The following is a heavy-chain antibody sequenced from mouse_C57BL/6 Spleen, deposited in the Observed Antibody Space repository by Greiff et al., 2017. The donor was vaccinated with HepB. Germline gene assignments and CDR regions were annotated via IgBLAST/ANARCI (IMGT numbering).Heavy chain of an antibody. V-gene: IGHV1-54*01. CDR3: ARYGSSYFWYFDV. D-gene: IGHD1-1*01. J-gene: IGHJ1*03. CDR2: INPGSGGT. Sequence: QVQLQQSGAELVRPGTSVKVSCKASGYAFTNYLIEWVKQRPGQGLEWIGVINPGSGGTNYNEKFKGKATLTADKSSSTAYMQLSSLTSEDSAVYFCARYGSSYFWYFDVWGTGTTVTVSS. CDR1: GYAFTNYL.